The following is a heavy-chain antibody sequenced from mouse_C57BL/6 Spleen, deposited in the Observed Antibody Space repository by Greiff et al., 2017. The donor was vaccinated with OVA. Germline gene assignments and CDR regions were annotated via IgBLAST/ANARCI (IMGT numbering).Heavy chain of an antibody. D-gene: IGHD1-2*01. CDR2: IDPSDSET. J-gene: IGHJ1*03. CDR1: GYTFTSYW. CDR3: ARGGTTAFYWYFDV. V-gene: IGHV1-52*01. Sequence: VQLQQPGAELVRPGSSVKLSCKASGYTFTSYWMHWVKQRPIQGLEWIGNIDPSDSETHYNQKFKDKATLTVDKSSSPAYMQLSSLTSEDSAVYYCARGGTTAFYWYFDVWGTGTTVTVSS.